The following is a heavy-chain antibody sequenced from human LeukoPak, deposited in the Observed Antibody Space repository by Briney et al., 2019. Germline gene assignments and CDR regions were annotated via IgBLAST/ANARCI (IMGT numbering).Heavy chain of an antibody. Sequence: GGSLRLSCAASGFTFSSYAMSWVRQAPGKGLEWVSAISGSGGSTYYADSVKGRFTISRDNSKNTLYLQMNSLRAEDTAVYYCARLDYYGSGTYDYWGQGTLVTVSS. J-gene: IGHJ4*02. CDR3: ARLDYYGSGTYDY. D-gene: IGHD3-10*01. V-gene: IGHV3-23*01. CDR1: GFTFSSYA. CDR2: ISGSGGST.